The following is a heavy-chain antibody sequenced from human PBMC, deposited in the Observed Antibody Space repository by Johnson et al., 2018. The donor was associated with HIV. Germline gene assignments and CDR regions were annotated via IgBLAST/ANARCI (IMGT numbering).Heavy chain of an antibody. V-gene: IGHV3-11*04. J-gene: IGHJ3*01. CDR1: GFAVSSNY. CDR3: TRESTPWGADYVGYGLDV. CDR2: ISSSGTTK. D-gene: IGHD5-18*01. Sequence: QVQLVESGGGLVRPGGSLRLSCAASGFAVSSNYMNWVRQTPGKGLEWVAHISSSGTTKYYADSVKGRFTISRDNTKKSLYLEMNSLRVDDTAIYYCTRESTPWGADYVGYGLDVWGQGTMVAVSS.